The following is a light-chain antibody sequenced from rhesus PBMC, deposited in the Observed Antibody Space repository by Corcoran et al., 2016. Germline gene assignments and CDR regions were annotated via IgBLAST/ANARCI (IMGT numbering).Light chain of an antibody. CDR3: QQGSNWSYS. V-gene: IGKV3-17*02. Sequence: EIVMTQSPATLSLSPGERATLSCRASQSVSSRLAWYQQKPGQAPRLLIYDASGRVTGIPDRLSGRGSGTDFTLTISSLEPEDVAVYFCQQGSNWSYSFGQGTKVEIK. J-gene: IGKJ2*01. CDR1: QSVSSR. CDR2: DAS.